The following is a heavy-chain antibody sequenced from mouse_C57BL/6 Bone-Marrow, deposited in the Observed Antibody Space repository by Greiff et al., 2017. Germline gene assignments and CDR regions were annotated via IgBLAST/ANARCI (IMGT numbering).Heavy chain of an antibody. Sequence: VHVKQSGAELVRPGASVKLSCTASGFNIKDYYMHWVKQRPEQGLEWIGRIDPEDGDTEYAPKFQGKATMTADTSSNTAYLQLSSLTSEDTAVYYCTHSNFFAYWGQGTLVTVSA. V-gene: IGHV14-1*01. CDR1: GFNIKDYY. J-gene: IGHJ3*01. CDR2: IDPEDGDT. CDR3: THSNFFAY. D-gene: IGHD2-5*01.